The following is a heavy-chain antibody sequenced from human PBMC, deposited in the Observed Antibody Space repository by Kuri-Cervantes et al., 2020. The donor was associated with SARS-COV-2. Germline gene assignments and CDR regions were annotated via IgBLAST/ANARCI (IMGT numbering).Heavy chain of an antibody. CDR2: INHSGST. Sequence: ESLKISCTVSGRSISDRYYYWSWIRQPPGKGLEWIGEINHSGSTNYNPSLKSRVTISVDTSKNQFSLKLSSVTAADTAVYYCARGRRQQLVRGFDYWGQGTLVTVSS. V-gene: IGHV4-34*01. J-gene: IGHJ4*02. CDR1: GRSISDRYYY. CDR3: ARGRRQQLVRGFDY. D-gene: IGHD6-13*01.